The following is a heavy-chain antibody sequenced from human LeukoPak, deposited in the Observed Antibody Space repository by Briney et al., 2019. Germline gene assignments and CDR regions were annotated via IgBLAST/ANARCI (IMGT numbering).Heavy chain of an antibody. D-gene: IGHD3-10*02. CDR2: IYYSGST. J-gene: IGHJ4*02. Sequence: PSETLSLTCTVSGGSISSSSSYYWGWIRQPPGKGLEWIGSIYYSGSTNNNPSLKSRVTISVDTSKNQFSLKLSSVTAADTAVYYCARRRTMFGYFAGEFDYWGQGTLVTVSS. V-gene: IGHV4-39*01. CDR3: ARRRTMFGYFAGEFDY. CDR1: GGSISSSSSYY.